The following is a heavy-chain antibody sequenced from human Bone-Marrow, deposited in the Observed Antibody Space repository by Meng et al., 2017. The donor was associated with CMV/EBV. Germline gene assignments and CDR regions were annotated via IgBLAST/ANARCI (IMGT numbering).Heavy chain of an antibody. D-gene: IGHD4-11*01. Sequence: SETLSLTCAVYGGSFSGYYWSWIRQPPGKGLEWIGEINHSGSTNYNPSLKSRVTISVDTSKNQFSLKLSSVTAADTAVYYCARGYSNYRYYYGMDVWVQGTTVTVSS. CDR3: ARGYSNYRYYYGMDV. CDR2: INHSGST. J-gene: IGHJ6*02. V-gene: IGHV4-34*01. CDR1: GGSFSGYY.